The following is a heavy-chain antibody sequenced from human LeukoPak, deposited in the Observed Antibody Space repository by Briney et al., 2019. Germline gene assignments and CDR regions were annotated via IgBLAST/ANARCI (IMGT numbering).Heavy chain of an antibody. V-gene: IGHV3-30-3*01. D-gene: IGHD3-22*01. Sequence: PGRSLRLSCAASGFTFSSYAMHWVRQAPGKGLEWVAVISYDGSNKYYADSVKGRFTISRDNSKNTLYLQMNSLRAEDTAVYYCARDPGQDSRIPDAFDIWGQGTMVTVSS. J-gene: IGHJ3*02. CDR2: ISYDGSNK. CDR1: GFTFSSYA. CDR3: ARDPGQDSRIPDAFDI.